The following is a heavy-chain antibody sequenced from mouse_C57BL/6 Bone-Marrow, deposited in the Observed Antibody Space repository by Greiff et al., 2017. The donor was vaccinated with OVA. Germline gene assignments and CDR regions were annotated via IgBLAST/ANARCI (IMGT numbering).Heavy chain of an antibody. CDR1: GYTFTSYW. J-gene: IGHJ3*01. Sequence: QVHVKQPGAELVMPGASVKLSCKASGYTFTSYWMHWVKQRPGQGLEWIGEIDPSDSYTNYNQKFKGKSTLTVDKSSSTAYMQLSSLTSEDSAVYYCARGTWFAYWGEGTLVTVTA. CDR2: IDPSDSYT. CDR3: ARGTWFAY. V-gene: IGHV1-69*01.